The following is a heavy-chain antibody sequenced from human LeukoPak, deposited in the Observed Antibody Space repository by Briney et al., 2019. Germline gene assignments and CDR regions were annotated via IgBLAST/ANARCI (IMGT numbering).Heavy chain of an antibody. D-gene: IGHD5-12*01. Sequence: SETLSLTCTASGGSISSYYWSWIRQPPGKGLEWIGYISYSRNTNYNPYLKSRVTISVDTSKNQFSLKLSALTAADTAVYYCVRERGYSAFDIWGQGTMVTVSS. J-gene: IGHJ3*02. CDR1: GGSISSYY. V-gene: IGHV4-59*01. CDR3: VRERGYSAFDI. CDR2: ISYSRNT.